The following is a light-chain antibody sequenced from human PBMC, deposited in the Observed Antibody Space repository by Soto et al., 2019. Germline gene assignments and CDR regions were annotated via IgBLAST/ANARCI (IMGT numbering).Light chain of an antibody. Sequence: EIVLTQSPGTLSLSPGERATLSCRASQSVSSSYLAWYQQKPGQAPRLLIYGASSRATGIPDRFSGSGSGTDFILTISRLAPEVFAVYFCQQYRSSPLTFGGGTMVEIK. CDR2: GAS. V-gene: IGKV3-20*01. CDR3: QQYRSSPLT. CDR1: QSVSSSY. J-gene: IGKJ4*01.